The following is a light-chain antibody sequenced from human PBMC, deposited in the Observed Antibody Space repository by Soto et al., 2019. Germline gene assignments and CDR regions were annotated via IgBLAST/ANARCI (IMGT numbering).Light chain of an antibody. J-gene: IGKJ4*01. CDR1: QSISSY. CDR3: QKYYDWPLA. Sequence: QLSQSPSSLSASVVDRITIAVLASQSISSYLNWYQQRPGKAPKLLIYAASSLQSGVPSRFSGSGSGTDFTLTISSLQSEDSAVYYCQKYYDWPLAFGGGTKVDIK. CDR2: AAS. V-gene: IGKV1-39*01.